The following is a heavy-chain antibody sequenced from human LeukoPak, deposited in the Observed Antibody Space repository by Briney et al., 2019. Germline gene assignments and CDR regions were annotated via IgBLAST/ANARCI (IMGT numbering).Heavy chain of an antibody. V-gene: IGHV4-38-2*02. CDR3: ARSDSSSWVQTFDY. CDR2: IYHSGST. J-gene: IGHJ4*02. CDR1: GYSISSGYY. Sequence: SETLSLTCTVSGYSISSGYYWGWIRQPPGKGLEWIGSIYHSGSTYYNPSLRSRVTISVDTSKNQFSLKLSSVTAADTAVYYCARSDSSSWVQTFDYWGQGTLVTVSS. D-gene: IGHD6-13*01.